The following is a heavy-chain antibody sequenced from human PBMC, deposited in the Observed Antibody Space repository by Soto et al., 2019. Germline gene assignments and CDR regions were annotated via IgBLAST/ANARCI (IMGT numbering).Heavy chain of an antibody. J-gene: IGHJ4*02. D-gene: IGHD3-9*01. CDR3: ARGLSQDDILTGYYLPSYFDY. V-gene: IGHV4-34*01. CDR2: INHSGST. Sequence: SETLSLTCAVYGGSFSGYYWSWIRQPPGKGLEWIGEINHSGSTNYNPSLKSRVTISVDTSKNQFSLKLSSVTAADTAVYYCARGLSQDDILTGYYLPSYFDYWGQGTLVTVSS. CDR1: GGSFSGYY.